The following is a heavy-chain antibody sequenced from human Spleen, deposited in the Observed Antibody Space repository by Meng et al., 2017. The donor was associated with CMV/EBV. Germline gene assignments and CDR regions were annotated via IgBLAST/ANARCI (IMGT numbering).Heavy chain of an antibody. Sequence: GESLKISCAASGFTFSSYAMSWVRQAPGKGLEWVSAISGSGGNTYYADSVKGRFTISRDNSKNTLYLQMNSLRAEDTAVYYCARDMEDPAAIPVLDSWGQGTLVTVSS. V-gene: IGHV3-23*01. CDR2: ISGSGGNT. CDR1: GFTFSSYA. J-gene: IGHJ4*02. CDR3: ARDMEDPAAIPVLDS. D-gene: IGHD2-2*02.